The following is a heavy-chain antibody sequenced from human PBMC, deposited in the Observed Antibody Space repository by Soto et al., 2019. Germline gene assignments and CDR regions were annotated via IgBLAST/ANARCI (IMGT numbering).Heavy chain of an antibody. CDR1: GFTFTNYA. CDR2: IPVISSPI. CDR3: ARASGYYGSGSYFHRMDV. V-gene: IGHV3-48*02. J-gene: IGHJ6*02. D-gene: IGHD3-10*01. Sequence: ESGGDLVQTGGSLRLSCVASGFTFTNYAMNWVRQSPGKGLEWISYIPVISSPISYADSVRGRFTVSRDNAKNSLYLQMSSLRDDDTAVYYCARASGYYGSGSYFHRMDVWGRGTTVIVSS.